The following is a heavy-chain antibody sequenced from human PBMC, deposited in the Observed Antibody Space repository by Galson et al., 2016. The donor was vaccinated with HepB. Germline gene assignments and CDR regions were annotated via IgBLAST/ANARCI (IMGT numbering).Heavy chain of an antibody. D-gene: IGHD3-22*01. J-gene: IGHJ4*02. Sequence: PALVKPTQTLTLTCTFSGFSLSTTGVRVSWIRQSPGKALEWLARIDWDDDKFYSASLTTRLTISQYTSKNQVVLTMTNMDPVDTATYYCHYYDTSGYQGVVDYWGQGTLVTVSS. CDR3: HYYDTSGYQGVVDY. CDR2: IDWDDDK. V-gene: IGHV2-70*04. CDR1: GFSLSTTGVR.